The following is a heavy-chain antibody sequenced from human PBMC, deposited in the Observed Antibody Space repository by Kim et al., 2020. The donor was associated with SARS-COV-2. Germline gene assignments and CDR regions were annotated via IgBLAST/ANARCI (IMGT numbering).Heavy chain of an antibody. Sequence: SETLSLTCAVYGGSFSGYYWSWIRQPPGKGLEWIGEINHSGSTNYNPSLKSRVTISVDTSKNQFSLKLSSVTAADTAVYYCARGGIVVVVAANHEREYNWFDPWGQGTLVTVSS. J-gene: IGHJ5*02. D-gene: IGHD2-15*01. CDR2: INHSGST. CDR3: ARGGIVVVVAANHEREYNWFDP. CDR1: GGSFSGYY. V-gene: IGHV4-34*01.